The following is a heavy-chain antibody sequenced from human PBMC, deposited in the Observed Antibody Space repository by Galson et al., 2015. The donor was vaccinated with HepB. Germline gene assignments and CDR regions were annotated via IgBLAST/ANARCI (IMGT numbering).Heavy chain of an antibody. CDR1: GYTFTSYG. Sequence: SVKVSCKASGYTFTSYGMHWVRQAPGQGLEWMGWINAGNGNTKYSQKFQGRVTITRDTSASTAYMELSSLRSEDTAVYYCARDRNYYDSSGYGSWGQGTLVTVSS. CDR3: ARDRNYYDSSGYGS. V-gene: IGHV1-3*01. J-gene: IGHJ4*02. CDR2: INAGNGNT. D-gene: IGHD3-22*01.